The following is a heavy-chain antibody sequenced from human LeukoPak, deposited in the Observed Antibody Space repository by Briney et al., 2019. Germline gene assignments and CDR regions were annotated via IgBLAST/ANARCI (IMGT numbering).Heavy chain of an antibody. Sequence: PGGSLRLSCAASGFTFSSNAMSWVREATGKGLEWVSAISESDARTYYADAVERRITISRDNSKNTLYLQMSSLRAEDTAVYYCAKPLSGWYSFDYSGQGNLVTVSS. CDR2: ISESDART. J-gene: IGHJ4*02. D-gene: IGHD6-19*01. V-gene: IGHV3-23*01. CDR1: GFTFSSNA. CDR3: AKPLSGWYSFDY.